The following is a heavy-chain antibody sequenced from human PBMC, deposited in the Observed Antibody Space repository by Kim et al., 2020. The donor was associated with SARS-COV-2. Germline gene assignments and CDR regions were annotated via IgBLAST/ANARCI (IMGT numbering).Heavy chain of an antibody. J-gene: IGHJ6*02. CDR3: AKVLSITMIVVDPYGMDV. V-gene: IGHV3-30*18. CDR1: GFTFSSYG. CDR2: ISYDGSNK. Sequence: GGSLRLSCAASGFTFSSYGMHWVRQAPGKGLEWVAVISYDGSNKYYADSVKGRFTISRDNSKNTLYLQMNSLRAEDTAVYYCAKVLSITMIVVDPYGMDVWGQGTTVTVSS. D-gene: IGHD3-22*01.